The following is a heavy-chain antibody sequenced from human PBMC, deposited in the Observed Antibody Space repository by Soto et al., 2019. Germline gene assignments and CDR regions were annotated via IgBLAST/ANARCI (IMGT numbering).Heavy chain of an antibody. CDR3: ARHGFGSLHGLVDV. CDR1: GGSITNYY. V-gene: IGHV4-59*08. D-gene: IGHD3-10*01. CDR2: IQYNGYS. J-gene: IGHJ6*02. Sequence: QVQLQESGPGLVKPSETLSLTCTVSGGSITNYYCSWFRQPPGKGLEWIGYIQYNGYSAYNLSLKRRVTMEMDTAKTQFSLVLESVTATDTAVYYCARHGFGSLHGLVDVWGQGTTVIVSS.